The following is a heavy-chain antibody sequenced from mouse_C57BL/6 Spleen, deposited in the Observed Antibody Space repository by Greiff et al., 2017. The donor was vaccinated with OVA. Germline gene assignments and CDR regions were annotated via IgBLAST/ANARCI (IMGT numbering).Heavy chain of an antibody. CDR2: IHPNSGST. CDR3: ARGRPATVRAMDD. Sequence: QVQLQQPGAELVKPGASVKLSCKASGYTFTSYWMHWVKQRPGQGLEWIGMIHPNSGSTNYNEKFKSKATLTVDKSSSTANMQLSSLTSEESAVSDCARGRPATVRAMDDWGQGTAVSVSS. D-gene: IGHD1-1*01. J-gene: IGHJ4*01. CDR1: GYTFTSYW. V-gene: IGHV1-64*01.